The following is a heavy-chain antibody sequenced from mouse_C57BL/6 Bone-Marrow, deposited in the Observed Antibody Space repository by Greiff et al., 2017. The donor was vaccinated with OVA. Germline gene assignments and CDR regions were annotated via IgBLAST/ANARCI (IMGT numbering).Heavy chain of an antibody. Sequence: VQLKQSGPELVKPGASVKISCKASGYSFTGYDMNWVKQSPEKSLEWIGEINPSTGGTTYNQKFKAKATLTVDKSSSTAYMQLKSLTSEDSAVYYCARRVYGSSHYYAMDYWGQVTSVTVSS. CDR2: INPSTGGT. CDR3: ARRVYGSSHYYAMDY. CDR1: GYSFTGYD. J-gene: IGHJ4*01. V-gene: IGHV1-42*01. D-gene: IGHD1-1*01.